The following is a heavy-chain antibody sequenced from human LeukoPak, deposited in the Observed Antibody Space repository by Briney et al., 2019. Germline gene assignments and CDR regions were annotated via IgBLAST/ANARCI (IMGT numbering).Heavy chain of an antibody. J-gene: IGHJ4*02. V-gene: IGHV3-30*03. CDR1: GFTFSSYG. CDR3: ARPTTVRISYYFDY. CDR2: ISYDGSIK. Sequence: GGSLRLSCAASGFTFSSYGMHWVRQAPGKGLEGVAVISYDGSIKLYADSVKGRFTISRDSSKNTLNLQMNDLRAEDTAVYYCARPTTVRISYYFDYWGQGTLVTVSS. D-gene: IGHD4-17*01.